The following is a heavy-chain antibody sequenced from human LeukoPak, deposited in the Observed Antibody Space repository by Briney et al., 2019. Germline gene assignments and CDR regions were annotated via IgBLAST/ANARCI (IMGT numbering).Heavy chain of an antibody. CDR3: ARDGVSATPDFDY. CDR2: IYPNSGAT. J-gene: IGHJ4*02. Sequence: ASVKVSCKTSGYTLTAYYMYWSRQAPGQGLESMGWIYPNSGATGYAQNFQGRVTMTSDTSASTIYLELSRLRSDDTAVYYCARDGVSATPDFDYWGQGTLVGVYS. D-gene: IGHD2-8*01. V-gene: IGHV1-2*02. CDR1: GYTLTAYY.